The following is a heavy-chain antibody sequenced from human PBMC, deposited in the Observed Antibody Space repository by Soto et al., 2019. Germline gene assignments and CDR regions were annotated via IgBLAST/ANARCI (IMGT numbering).Heavy chain of an antibody. Sequence: PWETLSLTCAVYGGSFSGYYWSWIRQPPGKGLEWIGEINHSGNTNYNPSLKSRVTISVDTSKNQLFLNLSSVTAADTAMYYCARHHVRGRTIAGAAEFWGQGTLVTVSS. CDR1: GGSFSGYY. CDR2: INHSGNT. J-gene: IGHJ4*02. CDR3: ARHHVRGRTIAGAAEF. D-gene: IGHD6-13*01. V-gene: IGHV4-34*01.